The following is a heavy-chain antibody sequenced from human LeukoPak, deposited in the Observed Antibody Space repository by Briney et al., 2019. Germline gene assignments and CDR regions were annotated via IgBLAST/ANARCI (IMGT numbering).Heavy chain of an antibody. CDR2: LSGSGYNT. D-gene: IGHD2-2*01. V-gene: IGHV3-23*01. CDR1: GFIFSSHA. CDR3: AKDPYGTRYFDY. Sequence: GGSMRLSCAAFGFIFSSHALSWVSHVPGKGREWVSALSGSGYNTYYADSVKGRFTISRDNSKNTVYLQMNSLRAEDTAVYYCAKDPYGTRYFDYWGQGTLVTVSS. J-gene: IGHJ4*02.